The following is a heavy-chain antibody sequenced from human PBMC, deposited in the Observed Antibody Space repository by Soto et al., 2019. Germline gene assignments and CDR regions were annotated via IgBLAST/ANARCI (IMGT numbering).Heavy chain of an antibody. CDR1: GGTFSSYA. V-gene: IGHV1-69*06. D-gene: IGHD5-12*01. CDR2: IIPIFGTA. J-gene: IGHJ6*02. CDR3: ARPRPVATTRDYYYYYGMDV. Sequence: SVKNSYKASGGTFSSYAISRVRQAPGQGLEWMGGIIPIFGTANYAQKFQGRVTITADKSTSTAYMELSSLRSEDTAVYYCARPRPVATTRDYYYYYGMDVWGQGTTVTVSS.